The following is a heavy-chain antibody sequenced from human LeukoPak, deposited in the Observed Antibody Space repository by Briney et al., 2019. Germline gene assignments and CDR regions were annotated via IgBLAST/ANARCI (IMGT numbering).Heavy chain of an antibody. V-gene: IGHV3-74*01. CDR2: IHTDGTNT. D-gene: IGHD3-22*01. CDR3: AKGSQRITMIVVVM. CDR1: GFTFSSHW. Sequence: GGSLRLSCAASGFTFSSHWMHWVRQAPGKGLVWVSRIHTDGTNTNYADSVKGRFTISRDNAKNTVYLQMNSLRAEDTAVYYCAKGSQRITMIVVVMWGQGTLVTVSS. J-gene: IGHJ4*02.